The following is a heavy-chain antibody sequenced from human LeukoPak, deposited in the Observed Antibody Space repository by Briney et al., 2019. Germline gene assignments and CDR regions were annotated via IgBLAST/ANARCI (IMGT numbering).Heavy chain of an antibody. CDR3: ARLILRGSSWQHNWFDP. Sequence: GGSLRLSCAASGFTFSDYNMRWIRQAPGKGLEWVSAISGSGGSTYYADSVKGRFTISRDNSKNTLYLQMNSLRAEDTAVYYCARLILRGSSWQHNWFDPWGQGTLVTVSS. D-gene: IGHD6-13*01. J-gene: IGHJ5*02. CDR1: GFTFSDYN. V-gene: IGHV3-23*01. CDR2: ISGSGGST.